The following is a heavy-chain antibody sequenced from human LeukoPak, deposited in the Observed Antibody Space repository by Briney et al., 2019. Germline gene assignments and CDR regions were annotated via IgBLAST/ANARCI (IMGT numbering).Heavy chain of an antibody. D-gene: IGHD5-18*01. CDR3: AGALTYSYAIDY. V-gene: IGHV3-53*01. Sequence: GSLRLSCAASRLTLSTYYMIWFRQAPGKGLELVSLIYGTDSTYYADSVKGRFTISRDNSKNTLYLQMHSLRAEHTAVYHCAGALTYSYAIDYWGQGTLVTVSS. J-gene: IGHJ4*02. CDR1: RLTLSTYY. CDR2: IYGTDST.